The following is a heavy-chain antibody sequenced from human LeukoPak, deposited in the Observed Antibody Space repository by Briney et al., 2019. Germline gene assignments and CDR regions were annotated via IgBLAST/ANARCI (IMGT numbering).Heavy chain of an antibody. J-gene: IGHJ6*03. CDR1: GGSISSSSYY. CDR2: IYYSGST. CDR3: ARGGRWLQLTRNYYYYYMDV. Sequence: SETLSLTCTVSGGSISSSSYYWGWIRQPPGKGLEWIGSIYYSGSTYYNPSLKSRVTISVDTSKNQFSLKLSSVTAADTAVYYCARGGRWLQLTRNYYYYYMDVWGKGTTVTVSS. V-gene: IGHV4-39*07. D-gene: IGHD5-24*01.